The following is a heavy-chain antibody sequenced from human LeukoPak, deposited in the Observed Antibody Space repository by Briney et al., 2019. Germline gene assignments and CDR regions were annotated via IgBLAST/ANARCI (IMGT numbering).Heavy chain of an antibody. CDR3: ARELVVPAASPYYGMDV. CDR1: GYTFTSYA. D-gene: IGHD2-2*01. J-gene: IGHJ6*02. Sequence: ASVKVSCKASGYTFTSYAMHWVRQAPGQRLEWMGWINAGNGNTKYSQKFQGRVTITRDTSASTAYMELSSLRSEDTAVYYCARELVVPAASPYYGMDVWGQGTTVTVSS. V-gene: IGHV1-3*01. CDR2: INAGNGNT.